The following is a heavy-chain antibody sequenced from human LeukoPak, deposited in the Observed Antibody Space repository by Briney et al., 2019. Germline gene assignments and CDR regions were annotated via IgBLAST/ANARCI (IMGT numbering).Heavy chain of an antibody. CDR3: ARASRHYYGSRGDY. CDR1: GFTFSSYW. V-gene: IGHV3-7*04. D-gene: IGHD3-10*01. Sequence: GGPLRLSCAASGFTFSSYWMTLVLQAPGKGLEWVANIKQDASEKYYVDSVKGRFTISRDNAKNSLYLQMNSLRAEDTAVYYCARASRHYYGSRGDYWGQGTLVTVSS. CDR2: IKQDASEK. J-gene: IGHJ4*02.